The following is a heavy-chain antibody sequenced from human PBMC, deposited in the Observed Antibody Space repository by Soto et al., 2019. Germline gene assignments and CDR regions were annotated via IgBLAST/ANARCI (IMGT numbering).Heavy chain of an antibody. CDR1: RGTFISHA. V-gene: IGHV1-69*01. D-gene: IGHD3-16*01. CDR2: IIPFFKAT. CDR3: ARDVPLNYYDGTYSYYAMDV. J-gene: IGHJ6*02. Sequence: VSVRASRGTFISHAISWVRQAPGQGLEWMGGIIPFFKATNYAQKFQGRVTITADDSTSTAYMDLYSLRSEDTAVYYCARDVPLNYYDGTYSYYAMDVWGQGTTVTVSS.